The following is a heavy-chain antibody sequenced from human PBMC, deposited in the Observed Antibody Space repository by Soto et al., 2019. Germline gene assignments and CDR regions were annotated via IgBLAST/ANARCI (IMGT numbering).Heavy chain of an antibody. J-gene: IGHJ4*02. CDR1: GFTFSSYG. V-gene: IGHV3-23*01. Sequence: GGSLRLSCAASGFTFSSYGMSWVRQAPGKGLEWVSGISGSGGSTYYADSVKGRFTISRDNPKNTLYLQMNSLRAEDTAVYYCAKEGRYSSSRGYFDYWGQGTLVTVAS. CDR2: ISGSGGST. D-gene: IGHD6-13*01. CDR3: AKEGRYSSSRGYFDY.